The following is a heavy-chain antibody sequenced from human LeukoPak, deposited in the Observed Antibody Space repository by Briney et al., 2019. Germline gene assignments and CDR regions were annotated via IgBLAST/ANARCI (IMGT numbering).Heavy chain of an antibody. J-gene: IGHJ4*02. V-gene: IGHV3-9*01. CDR2: INWNSGSI. CDR1: GFTFDDYA. Sequence: GRSLRLSCAASGFTFDDYAMHWVRQAPGKGLEWVSGINWNSGSIGYADSVKGRFTIPRDNAKNSLYLQMDSLRAEDTALYYCAKAGYCSSPICYSLDYWGQGTLVTVSS. D-gene: IGHD2-2*01. CDR3: AKAGYCSSPICYSLDY.